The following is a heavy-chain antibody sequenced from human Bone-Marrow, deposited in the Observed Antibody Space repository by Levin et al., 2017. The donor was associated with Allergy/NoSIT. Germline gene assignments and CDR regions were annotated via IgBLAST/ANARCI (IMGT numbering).Heavy chain of an antibody. CDR3: ARTEFNWFDP. J-gene: IGHJ5*02. CDR2: ILYTGST. V-gene: IGHV4-59*01. D-gene: IGHD3-10*01. Sequence: SETLSLTCTVSSGSIGNDYWSWIRQSPGKGLEWIGYILYTGSTNYNPSLKSRVTISVDTSKNQFSLRLTSVTAADTAVYYCARTEFNWFDPWGHGTLVTVSS. CDR1: SGSIGNDY.